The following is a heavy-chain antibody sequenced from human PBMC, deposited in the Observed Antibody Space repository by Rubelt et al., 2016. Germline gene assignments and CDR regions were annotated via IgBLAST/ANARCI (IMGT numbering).Heavy chain of an antibody. CDR2: IYHSGST. CDR3: ARHGGNRQSGDYSHWDY. V-gene: IGHV4-4*02. Sequence: QLQESGPGLVKPSETLSLTCSVSGGSISSTNWWSWVRQPPGKGLEWIGEIYHSGSTHYNPSLKSRVTISVDPSKDQFSLKLNFVTAADTAVYYCARHGGNRQSGDYSHWDYWGQGTLVTVSS. D-gene: IGHD3-22*01. CDR1: GGSISSTNW. J-gene: IGHJ4*02.